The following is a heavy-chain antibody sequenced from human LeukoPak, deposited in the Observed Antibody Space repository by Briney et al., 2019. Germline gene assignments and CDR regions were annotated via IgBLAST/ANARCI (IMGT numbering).Heavy chain of an antibody. Sequence: GGSLRLSCAASGFTFSDYYMSWIRQAPGKGLEWVSAISGSGGSTYYADSVKGRFTISRDNSKNTLYLQMNSLRAEDTAVYYCAKSAPKDYVWGTSSNEFDYWGQGTLVTVSS. D-gene: IGHD3-16*01. J-gene: IGHJ4*02. V-gene: IGHV3-23*01. CDR2: ISGSGGST. CDR3: AKSAPKDYVWGTSSNEFDY. CDR1: GFTFSDYY.